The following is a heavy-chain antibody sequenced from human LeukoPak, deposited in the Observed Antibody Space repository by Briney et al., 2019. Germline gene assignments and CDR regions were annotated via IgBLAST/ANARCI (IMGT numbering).Heavy chain of an antibody. CDR1: GFTFSSYG. CDR2: ISGSGGRT. V-gene: IGHV3-23*01. CDR3: AQSTSMRYFFDL. Sequence: GGSLRLSCAASGFTFSSYGMHWVRQAPGKGLEWVSSISGSGGRTFFADSVKGRFTVSRDNSVVLQMNSLRAEDTALYYCAQSTSMRYFFDLWGRGTLVTVSS. J-gene: IGHJ2*01. D-gene: IGHD2/OR15-2a*01.